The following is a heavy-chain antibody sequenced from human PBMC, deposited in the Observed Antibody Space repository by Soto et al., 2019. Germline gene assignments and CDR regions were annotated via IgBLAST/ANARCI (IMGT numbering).Heavy chain of an antibody. V-gene: IGHV3-21*01. D-gene: IGHD3-22*01. J-gene: IGHJ4*02. CDR1: GSTVSSNY. CDR2: ISSSSSYI. CDR3: ARPPNYYDSRGYYGY. Sequence: GGSLRLSCAASGSTVSSNYMNWVRQAPGKGLEWVSSISSSSSYIYYADSVKGRFTISRDNAKNSLYLQMNSLRAEDTAVYYCARPPNYYDSRGYYGYWGQGTLVTVSS.